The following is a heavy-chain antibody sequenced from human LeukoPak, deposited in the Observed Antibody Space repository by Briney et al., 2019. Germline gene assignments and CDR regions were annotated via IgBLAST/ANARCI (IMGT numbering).Heavy chain of an antibody. V-gene: IGHV4-30-2*05. CDR1: GGTFSSGGHY. J-gene: IGHJ3*02. D-gene: IGHD2-2*01. CDR2: TSYSGSI. CDR3: ASEASSARGHCSSSGCYGDDDFEI. Sequence: SQTLSLSCAVSGGTFSSGGHYWTWIPPPPGKGLEWIRHTSYSGSIHYSPSLKRRVTISVDASKNQFCLTVSSVTAADTAGYYCASEASSARGHCSSSGCYGDDDFEIWGRGTMVTVSS.